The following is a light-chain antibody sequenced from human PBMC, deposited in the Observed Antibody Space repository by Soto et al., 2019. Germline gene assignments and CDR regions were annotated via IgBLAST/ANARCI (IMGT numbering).Light chain of an antibody. CDR3: SSYTIYPSYA. J-gene: IGLJ1*01. V-gene: IGLV2-14*01. CDR1: SSDVGGYKY. CDR2: DVS. Sequence: ALTQPASVSGSPGQSIAISCTGTSSDVGGYKYVSWYQQYPGKAPKLMIYDVSNRPSGVPDRFSGSKSGNTASLTISGLQSEDEAVYYCSSYTIYPSYAFGTGPKVTAL.